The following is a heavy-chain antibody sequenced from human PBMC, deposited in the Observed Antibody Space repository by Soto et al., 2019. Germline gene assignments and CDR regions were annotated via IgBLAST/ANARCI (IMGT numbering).Heavy chain of an antibody. Sequence: GRSLRLSSAASGFTFSSYAMSWVRQAPGKGLEWVSAISGSGGSTYYADSVKGRFTISRDNAKNSLYLQMNSLRAEDTAVYYCARDRGIAVAPPGYWGQGTLVTVSS. V-gene: IGHV3-23*01. D-gene: IGHD6-19*01. CDR2: ISGSGGST. CDR3: ARDRGIAVAPPGY. J-gene: IGHJ4*02. CDR1: GFTFSSYA.